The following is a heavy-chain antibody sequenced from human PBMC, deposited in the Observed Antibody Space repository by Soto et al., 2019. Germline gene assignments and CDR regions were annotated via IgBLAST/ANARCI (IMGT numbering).Heavy chain of an antibody. CDR2: IKQDGSEE. Sequence: QPGESLRLSCATSGFCFSSDWMTWVRRSPGKGLEWVANIKQDGSEEYYLDSVKGRFTISRDNAGNSLFLQMNSLRVEDTAPYYCVRSGNSRNGGFDPWGQGTLVTVSS. D-gene: IGHD6-13*01. CDR1: GFCFSSDW. V-gene: IGHV3-7*01. J-gene: IGHJ5*02. CDR3: VRSGNSRNGGFDP.